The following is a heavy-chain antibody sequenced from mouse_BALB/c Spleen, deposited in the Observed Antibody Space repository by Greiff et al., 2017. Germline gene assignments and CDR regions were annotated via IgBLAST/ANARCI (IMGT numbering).Heavy chain of an antibody. CDR3: ARVCYYRYDWFAY. J-gene: IGHJ3*01. CDR2: ILPGSGST. CDR1: GYTFSSYW. D-gene: IGHD2-14*01. Sequence: VQLQQSGAELMKPGASVKISCKATGYTFSSYWIEWVKQRPGHGLEWIGEILPGSGSTNYNEKFKGKATFTADTSSNTAYMQLSSLTSEDSAVYYCARVCYYRYDWFAYWGQGTLVTVSA. V-gene: IGHV1-9*01.